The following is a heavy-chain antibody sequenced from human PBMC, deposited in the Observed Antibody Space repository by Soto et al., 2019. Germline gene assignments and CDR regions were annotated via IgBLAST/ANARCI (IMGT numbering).Heavy chain of an antibody. CDR1: GGSISSSSYY. CDR2: IYYSGST. D-gene: IGHD3-22*01. CDR3: ARVKEDPITMIVPPWFDP. Sequence: PSETLSLTCTVSGGSISSSSYYWGWIRQPPGKGLEWIGSIYYSGSTYYNPSLKSRVTISVDTSKNQFSLKLSSVTAADTAVYYCARVKEDPITMIVPPWFDPWGQGTLVTVSS. V-gene: IGHV4-39*01. J-gene: IGHJ5*02.